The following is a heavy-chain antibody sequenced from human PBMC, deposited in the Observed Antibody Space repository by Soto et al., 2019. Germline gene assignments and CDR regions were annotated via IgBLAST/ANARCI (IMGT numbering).Heavy chain of an antibody. D-gene: IGHD3-22*01. Sequence: SVKVSCKASGGTFSSYAISWVRQAPGQGLEWMGGIIPIFGTANYAQKFQGRVTITADESTSTAYMELSSLRSEDTAVYYCARERYDSTHCSWFDPWGQGTLVTVSS. CDR3: ARERYDSTHCSWFDP. CDR2: IIPIFGTA. V-gene: IGHV1-69*13. CDR1: GGTFSSYA. J-gene: IGHJ5*02.